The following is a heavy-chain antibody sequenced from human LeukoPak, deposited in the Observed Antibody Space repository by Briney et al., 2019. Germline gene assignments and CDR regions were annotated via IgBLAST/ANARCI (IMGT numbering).Heavy chain of an antibody. V-gene: IGHV4-59*08. Sequence: PSETLSLTCTVSGDSISNYFWSWIRQPPGKELEYICYIYYSGDTNYNPSLKSRVTISADTTKNQLSLKLNSVTTADTAAYYCGRHVPYDSSDYTLTYWGQGGQVTVSS. CDR2: IYYSGDT. D-gene: IGHD3-22*01. J-gene: IGHJ4*02. CDR3: GRHVPYDSSDYTLTY. CDR1: GDSISNYF.